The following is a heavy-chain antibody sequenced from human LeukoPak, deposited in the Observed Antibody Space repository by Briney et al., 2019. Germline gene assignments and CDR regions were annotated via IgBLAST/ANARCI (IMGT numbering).Heavy chain of an antibody. V-gene: IGHV3-23*01. CDR1: GFTFTTYA. CDR3: AKDCGGDCFSRKYFQH. D-gene: IGHD2-21*02. Sequence: GGSLRLSCAASGFTFTTYAMTWVRQTPGKGLEWVSAISGSGANTYYADSVKGRFTISRDSSKNTVYLQMNSLRAEDTAVYYCAKDCGGDCFSRKYFQHWGQGTLVTVSS. J-gene: IGHJ1*01. CDR2: ISGSGANT.